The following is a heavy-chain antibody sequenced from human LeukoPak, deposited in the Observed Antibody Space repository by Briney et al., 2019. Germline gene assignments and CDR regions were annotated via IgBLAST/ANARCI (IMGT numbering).Heavy chain of an antibody. D-gene: IGHD4-23*01. CDR3: ASNPAGPTVASGDY. V-gene: IGHV3-30*02. CDR1: GFTFSSYG. J-gene: IGHJ4*02. CDR2: IRYDGSNK. Sequence: GGSLRLSCAASGFTFSSYGMHWVRQAPGKGLEWVAFIRYDGSNKYYADSVKGRFTISGDNSKNTLYLQMNSLSAEDTAVYYCASNPAGPTVASGDYWGQGTLVTVSS.